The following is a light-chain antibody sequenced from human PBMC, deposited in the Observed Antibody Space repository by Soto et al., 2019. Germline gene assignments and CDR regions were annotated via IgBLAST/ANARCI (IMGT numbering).Light chain of an antibody. CDR1: QSVSSSY. CDR2: GAS. J-gene: IGKJ2*01. V-gene: IGKV3-20*01. Sequence: EIVLTQSPGTLSLSQGARATLSCRASQSVSSSYLAWYQQKPGQAPRLLIYGASSRATGIPDRFSGSGSGTDFYLTISRLEPDYFAVYYCQQYGSSPYTCGQGTMMESK. CDR3: QQYGSSPYT.